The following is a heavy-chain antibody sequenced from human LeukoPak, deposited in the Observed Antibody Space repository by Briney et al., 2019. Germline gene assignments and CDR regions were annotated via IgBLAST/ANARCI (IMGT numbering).Heavy chain of an antibody. J-gene: IGHJ4*02. V-gene: IGHV3-21*01. CDR3: ARERNFYYFDY. CDR2: ITGDCNYI. CDR1: GFTFNDYT. Sequence: QPGGSLRLSCAASGFTFNDYTMTWVRQAPGKGLEWVSSITGDCNYIFYADSVKGRFTISRDNAQNSLFLELNSLRGEDTAVCYCARERNFYYFDYWGQGALVTVS. D-gene: IGHD3-3*01.